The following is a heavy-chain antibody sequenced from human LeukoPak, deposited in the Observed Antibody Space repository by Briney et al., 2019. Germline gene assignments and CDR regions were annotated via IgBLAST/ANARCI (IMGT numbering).Heavy chain of an antibody. V-gene: IGHV3-48*01. J-gene: IGHJ4*02. CDR3: APKMYYYDSSAYYPFDY. CDR2: INRSSSTI. D-gene: IGHD3-22*01. CDR1: GFTFSSYS. Sequence: GGSVRLSCTASGFTFSSYSMNWVRQTPGKGLEWVSYINRSSSTIHYADSVKGRFTTSRDNAKNSLYLEMNSLRAEDTAVYYCAPKMYYYDSSAYYPFDYWGQGTLVTVSS.